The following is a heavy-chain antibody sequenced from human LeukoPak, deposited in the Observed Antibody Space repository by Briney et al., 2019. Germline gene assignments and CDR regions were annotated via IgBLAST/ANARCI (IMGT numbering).Heavy chain of an antibody. Sequence: SETLSLTCTVSGVSISSDDYFWGWIRQSPGKGLEWIASVSYSGTVYYNPSLESRVTISLDTSKNQFSLTMNSVTAADTALYYCARRGDSYGDNPYAFDIWGQGTMVTVSS. D-gene: IGHD5-18*01. J-gene: IGHJ3*02. CDR3: ARRGDSYGDNPYAFDI. CDR1: GVSISSDDYF. CDR2: VSYSGTV. V-gene: IGHV4-39*07.